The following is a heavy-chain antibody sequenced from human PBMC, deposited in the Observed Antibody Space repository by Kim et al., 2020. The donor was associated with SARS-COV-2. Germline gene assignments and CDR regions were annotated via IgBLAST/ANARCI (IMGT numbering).Heavy chain of an antibody. Sequence: GGSLRLSCAASGFAFSSYAMSWVRQAPGKGLEWVSAISATGGRTYYADSVRGRFTIFRDNSKNMLYLQMNSLRAEDTALYYCAKDTASGSYSPDYFDYWGQGTLVTVSS. CDR2: ISATGGRT. J-gene: IGHJ4*02. D-gene: IGHD3-10*01. CDR1: GFAFSSYA. CDR3: AKDTASGSYSPDYFDY. V-gene: IGHV3-23*01.